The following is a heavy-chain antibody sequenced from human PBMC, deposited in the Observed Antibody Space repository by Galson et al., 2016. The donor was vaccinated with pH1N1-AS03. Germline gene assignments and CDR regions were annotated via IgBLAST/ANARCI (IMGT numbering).Heavy chain of an antibody. CDR2: IYYRGKT. Sequence: TLSLTCTVSDGSISGYYWSWIRQPPGKGLEWIGNIYYRGKTRYNPSLQNRLTISVDTSKNQFSLNLTSVTAADTAVYYCARQTPGSGIFSHFDFWGQGTLVTVSS. CDR1: DGSISGYY. J-gene: IGHJ4*02. CDR3: ARQTPGSGIFSHFDF. V-gene: IGHV4-59*08. D-gene: IGHD3-10*01.